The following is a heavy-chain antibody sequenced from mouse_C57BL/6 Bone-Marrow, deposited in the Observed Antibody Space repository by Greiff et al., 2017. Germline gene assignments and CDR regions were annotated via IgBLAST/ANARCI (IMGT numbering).Heavy chain of an antibody. J-gene: IGHJ2*01. V-gene: IGHV5-4*01. CDR2: ISDGGSYT. CDR1: GFTFSSYA. CDR3: ARDSD. Sequence: DVKLVESGGGLVKPGVSLKLSCAASGFTFSSYAMSWVRQTPAKRLEWVATISDGGSYTYYPDNVKGRFTISRDNAKNNLYLQMSHLKSEDTAMYYCARDSDWGQGTTLTVSS.